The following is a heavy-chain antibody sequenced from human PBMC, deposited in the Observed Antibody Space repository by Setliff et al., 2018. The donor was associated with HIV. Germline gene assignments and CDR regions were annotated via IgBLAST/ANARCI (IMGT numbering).Heavy chain of an antibody. J-gene: IGHJ4*02. CDR2: ISSNSSYI. D-gene: IGHD1-26*01. V-gene: IGHV3-21*01. CDR3: ARVKPHLRRSGSYWIVDY. CDR1: GFTFSGYS. Sequence: LTCAASGFTFSGYSMNWVRQAPGKGLGWVSSISSNSSYIYYADSVKGRFTISRDNAENSLYLQMNSLRAEDTAVYHCARVKPHLRRSGSYWIVDYWGQGTLVTVSS.